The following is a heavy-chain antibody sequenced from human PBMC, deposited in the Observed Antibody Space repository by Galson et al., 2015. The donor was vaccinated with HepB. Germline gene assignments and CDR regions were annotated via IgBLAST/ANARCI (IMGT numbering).Heavy chain of an antibody. Sequence: QSGAEVKKPGESLKISCKGSGYSFTSYWIGWVRQMPGKGLEWVGIVYPGDSDTRYSPSFQGQVTISVDKSISTAYLQWSSLKASDAAVYYCVRHFSRSYHYDVVLGGPVPTV. CDR1: GYSFTSYW. CDR2: VYPGDSDT. J-gene: IGHJ6*02. D-gene: IGHD3-16*02. CDR3: VRHFSRSYHYDVVL. V-gene: IGHV5-51*01.